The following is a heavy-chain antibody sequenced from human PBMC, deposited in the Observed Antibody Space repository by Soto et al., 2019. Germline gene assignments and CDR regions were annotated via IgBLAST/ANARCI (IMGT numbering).Heavy chain of an antibody. CDR1: GFALLSFA. Sequence: EVQLLESGGDLVQPGGSLRLSCAGSGFALLSFAMNWVRQAPGKGLEWVAASSGTGANAYYTDSVRGRFTVSRDNSKNMVFLEMSILRVEDTAVYYCANVVGWGQGTLVTVSS. V-gene: IGHV3-23*01. J-gene: IGHJ4*02. D-gene: IGHD2-2*01. CDR3: ANVVG. CDR2: SSGTGANA.